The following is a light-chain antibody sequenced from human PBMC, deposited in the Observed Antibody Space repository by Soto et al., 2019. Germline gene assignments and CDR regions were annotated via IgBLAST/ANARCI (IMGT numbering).Light chain of an antibody. CDR1: QSVSSSY. J-gene: IGKJ5*01. CDR3: QQYGSSPLIT. CDR2: GAS. V-gene: IGKV3-20*01. Sequence: ESVLTQSPGTLSLSPGERATLSCRASQSVSSSYLAWYQQKPGQAPRLLIFGASNRATGIPDRFSGSGSATDFTLTISRLEPEDFAVYYCQQYGSSPLITFGQGTRLEI.